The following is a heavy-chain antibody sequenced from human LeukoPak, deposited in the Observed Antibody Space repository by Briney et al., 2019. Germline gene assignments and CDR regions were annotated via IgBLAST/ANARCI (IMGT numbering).Heavy chain of an antibody. CDR3: AKDSLVVPAAHFDY. V-gene: IGHV3-30-3*01. CDR1: GFTFSSYA. CDR2: ISYDGSNK. D-gene: IGHD2-2*01. Sequence: GGSLRLSCAASGFTFSSYAMHWVRQAPGKGLEWVAVISYDGSNKYYADSVKGRFTISRDNSKNTLYLQMNSLRAEDTAVYYCAKDSLVVPAAHFDYWGQGTLVTVSS. J-gene: IGHJ4*02.